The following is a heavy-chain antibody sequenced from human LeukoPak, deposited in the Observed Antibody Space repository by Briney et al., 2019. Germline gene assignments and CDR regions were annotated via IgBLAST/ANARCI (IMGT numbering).Heavy chain of an antibody. D-gene: IGHD1-26*01. CDR3: GMSGDRVPLQDDVFDV. CDR1: GYSFTSYC. V-gene: IGHV5-51*01. CDR2: IYPGDTGP. Sequence: GESLKISCKVSGYSFTSYCIGWVRQMPGKGLEWMGIIYPGDTGPTYSPSFQGQVTISVDKSISTAYLQWSSLQASDTAMYYCGMSGDRVPLQDDVFDVWGQGTMVTVST. J-gene: IGHJ3*01.